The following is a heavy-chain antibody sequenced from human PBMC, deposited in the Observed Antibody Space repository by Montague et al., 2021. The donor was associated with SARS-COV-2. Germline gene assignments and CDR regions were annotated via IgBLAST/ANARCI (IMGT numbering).Heavy chain of an antibody. CDR2: ISSSSSYI. J-gene: IGHJ4*02. D-gene: IGHD5-18*01. CDR1: GFTFSSYS. V-gene: IGHV3-21*01. CDR3: ARDLAGGYSYYFDY. Sequence: SLRLSCAASGFTFSSYSMNWVRQAPGKGLEWVSSISSSSSYIYYVDSVKGRFTISRDNSKNTLYLQMNSLRAEDTAVYYCARDLAGGYSYYFDYWGQGTLVTVSS.